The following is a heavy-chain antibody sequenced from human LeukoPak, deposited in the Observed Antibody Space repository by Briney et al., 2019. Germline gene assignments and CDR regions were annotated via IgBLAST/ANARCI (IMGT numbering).Heavy chain of an antibody. V-gene: IGHV3-7*01. J-gene: IGHJ4*02. Sequence: PGGSLRLSCVASGFTFSSHWMGWVRQAPGKGLEWMATIKQDGSAQFSADSVKGRFTISRDNARQTLYLQMNSLRGDDTAVYYCAKEVTFVLATGVRYSWGQGTLVTVSS. CDR2: IKQDGSAQ. D-gene: IGHD1-14*01. CDR3: AKEVTFVLATGVRYS. CDR1: GFTFSSHW.